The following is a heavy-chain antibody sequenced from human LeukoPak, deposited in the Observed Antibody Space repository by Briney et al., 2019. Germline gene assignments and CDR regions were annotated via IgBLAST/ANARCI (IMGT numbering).Heavy chain of an antibody. J-gene: IGHJ4*02. CDR1: GFSFSSYG. CDR2: IRYDGSK. CDR3: AKPHFDD. Sequence: GGSLRLSCAASGFSFSSYGMHWVRQAPGKGLEWVAFIRYDGSKYYADSVKGRFTISRDNSKNTLYLQMNSLRAGDTAVYYCAKPHFDDWGQGTLVTVSS. V-gene: IGHV3-30*02.